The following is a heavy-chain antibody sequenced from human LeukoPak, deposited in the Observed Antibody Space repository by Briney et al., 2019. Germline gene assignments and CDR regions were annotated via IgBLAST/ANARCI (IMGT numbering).Heavy chain of an antibody. J-gene: IGHJ4*02. D-gene: IGHD1-26*01. CDR2: ISDDGSNK. CDR1: GFTFSSYG. Sequence: GGSLRLSCAASGFTFSSYGMHWVRQAPGKGLEWVAVISDDGSNKYYADSVKGRFTISRDNSKNTLYLQMNSLRAEDTAVYYCAVGGSYYEDWGQGTLVTVSS. V-gene: IGHV3-30*03. CDR3: AVGGSYYED.